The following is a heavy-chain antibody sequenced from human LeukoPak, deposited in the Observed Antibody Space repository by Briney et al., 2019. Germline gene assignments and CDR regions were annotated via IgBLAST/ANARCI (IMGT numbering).Heavy chain of an antibody. Sequence: ASVKVSCKASGYTFTSYAMHWVRQAPGQRLEWMGWINAGNGNTKYSQKFQGRVTITRDTSASTAYMELSSLRSGDTAVYYCARKGPAYSGSYPNWFDPWGQGTLVTVSS. J-gene: IGHJ5*02. V-gene: IGHV1-3*01. CDR1: GYTFTSYA. CDR3: ARKGPAYSGSYPNWFDP. CDR2: INAGNGNT. D-gene: IGHD1-26*01.